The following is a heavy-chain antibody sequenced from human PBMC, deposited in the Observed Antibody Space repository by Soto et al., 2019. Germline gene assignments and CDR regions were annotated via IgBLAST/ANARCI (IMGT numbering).Heavy chain of an antibody. CDR1: GGSISSSNW. D-gene: IGHD5-18*01. Sequence: SETLSLTCAVSGGSISSSNWWSWVRQPPGKGLEWIGEIYHSGSTNYNPSLKSRVTISVDKSKNQFSLKLSSVTAADTAVYYCARVGNTAMVTYYYYGMDVWGQGTTVTVSS. CDR3: ARVGNTAMVTYYYYGMDV. V-gene: IGHV4-4*02. CDR2: IYHSGST. J-gene: IGHJ6*02.